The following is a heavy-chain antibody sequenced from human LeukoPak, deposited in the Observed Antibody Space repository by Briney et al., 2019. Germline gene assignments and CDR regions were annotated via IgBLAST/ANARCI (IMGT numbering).Heavy chain of an antibody. J-gene: IGHJ1*01. D-gene: IGHD2-8*02. V-gene: IGHV3-53*01. CDR2: IYSGGST. Sequence: QPGGSLKLCCTASALRVSSKYMTWARQATGEGLDWLSVIYSGGSTYYADSVKGRFTISRDNSKNQLCLQMNSLRAENAAVYYWAGYWYWYFQDWGQGTMDAVSS. CDR1: ALRVSSKY. CDR3: AGYWYWYFQD.